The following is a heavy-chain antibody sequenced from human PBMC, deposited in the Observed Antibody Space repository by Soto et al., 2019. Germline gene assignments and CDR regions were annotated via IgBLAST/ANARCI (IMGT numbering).Heavy chain of an antibody. CDR3: AASVTDAEMYYYYYGMDV. V-gene: IGHV1-69*02. J-gene: IGHJ6*02. CDR1: GGTFSSYT. CDR2: IIPILGIA. D-gene: IGHD4-17*01. Sequence: QVQLVQSGAEVKKPGSSVKVSCKASGGTFSSYTISWVRQAPGQGLEWMGRIIPILGIANYAQKFQGRVTIPADKTTSTAYMELSSLRSEDTAVYYCAASVTDAEMYYYYYGMDVWGQGTTVTVSS.